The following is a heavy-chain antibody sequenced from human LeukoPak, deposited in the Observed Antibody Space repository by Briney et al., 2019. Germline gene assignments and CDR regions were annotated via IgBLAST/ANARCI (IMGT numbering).Heavy chain of an antibody. V-gene: IGHV1-18*01. CDR1: GYTFTSYG. D-gene: IGHD3-10*01. CDR3: ATDGRGGFGLGAFDI. Sequence: GASVKVSCKASGYTFTSYGISWVRQAPGQGLEWMGWISAYNGNTNYAQKLQGRVTMTTDTSTSTAYMELRSLRSDDTAVYYCATDGRGGFGLGAFDIWGQGTMVTVSS. CDR2: ISAYNGNT. J-gene: IGHJ3*02.